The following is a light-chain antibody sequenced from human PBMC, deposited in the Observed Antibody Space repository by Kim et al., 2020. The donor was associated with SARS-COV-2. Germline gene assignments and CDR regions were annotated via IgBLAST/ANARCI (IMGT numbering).Light chain of an antibody. J-gene: IGLJ3*02. Sequence: AVTISGAGSGGSIASNYVQWYQQRPGSAPTTVIYEDNQRPSGVPDRFSGSIDSSSNSASLTISGLKTEDEADYYCQSYDSSNHWVFGGGTQLTVL. CDR3: QSYDSSNHWV. CDR1: GGSIASNY. CDR2: EDN. V-gene: IGLV6-57*02.